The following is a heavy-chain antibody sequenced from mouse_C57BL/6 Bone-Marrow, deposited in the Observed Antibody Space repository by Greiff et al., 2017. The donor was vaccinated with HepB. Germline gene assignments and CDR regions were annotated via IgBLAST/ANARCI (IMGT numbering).Heavy chain of an antibody. D-gene: IGHD2-4*01. CDR1: GFTFTDYY. Sequence: EVMLVESGGGLVQPGGSLSLSCAASGFTFTDYYMSWVRQPPGKALEWLGFIRNKANGYTTEYSASVKGRFTISRDNSQSILYLQMNALRAEDSATYYCARGDDCYPSFAYWGQGTLVTVSA. CDR3: ARGDDCYPSFAY. CDR2: IRNKANGYTT. J-gene: IGHJ3*01. V-gene: IGHV7-3*01.